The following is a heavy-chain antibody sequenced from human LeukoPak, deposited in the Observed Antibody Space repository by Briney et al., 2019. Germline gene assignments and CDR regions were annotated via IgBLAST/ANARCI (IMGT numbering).Heavy chain of an antibody. CDR2: IYHSGST. Sequence: PSETLSLTCAVSGGSISSGGYSWSWIRQPPGKGLEWIGYIYHSGSTYYNPSLKSRVTISVDRSKNQFSLKLSSVTAADTAVYYCARGRAAVKPRAFDIWSQGTMVTVSS. CDR3: ARGRAAVKPRAFDI. CDR1: GGSISSGGYS. J-gene: IGHJ3*02. V-gene: IGHV4-30-2*01. D-gene: IGHD6-25*01.